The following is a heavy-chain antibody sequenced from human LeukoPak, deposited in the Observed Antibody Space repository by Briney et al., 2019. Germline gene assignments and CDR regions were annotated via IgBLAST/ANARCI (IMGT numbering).Heavy chain of an antibody. V-gene: IGHV3-7*01. CDR1: GFTFSSYW. Sequence: GGSLRLSCAASGFTFSSYWMSWVRQAPGKGLEWVANIKQDGSEKYYVDSVKGRFTISRDNAKNSLYLQMNSLRAEDTAVYYCAREPITVTLFFDAFDIWGRGTMVTVSS. CDR2: IKQDGSEK. CDR3: AREPITVTLFFDAFDI. J-gene: IGHJ3*02. D-gene: IGHD4-17*01.